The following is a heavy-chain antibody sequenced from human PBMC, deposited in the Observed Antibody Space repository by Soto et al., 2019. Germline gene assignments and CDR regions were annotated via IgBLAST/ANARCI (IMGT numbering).Heavy chain of an antibody. Sequence: QVQLVQSGAEVKKPGSSVKVSCKASGGTFSSYAISWVRQAPGQGLEWMGGIIPIFGTANYAQKFQGRVTITADESTSTAYMELSSLRAEDTAVYYCAIWGYYDSSPRPPKPDYWGQGTLVTVSS. CDR2: IIPIFGTA. V-gene: IGHV1-69*01. J-gene: IGHJ4*02. CDR1: GGTFSSYA. D-gene: IGHD3-22*01. CDR3: AIWGYYDSSPRPPKPDY.